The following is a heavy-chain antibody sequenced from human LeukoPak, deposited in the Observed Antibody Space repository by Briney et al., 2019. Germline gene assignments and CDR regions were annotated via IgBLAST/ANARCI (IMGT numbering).Heavy chain of an antibody. J-gene: IGHJ4*02. CDR3: AKTRRDIVVIPDAPFDY. V-gene: IGHV3-48*01. CDR1: GFTFSTYN. CDR2: ISSSSTTI. Sequence: GGSLRLSCAASGFTFSTYNMNWVRQAPGQGLEWVSYISSSSTTIYYADSVKGRFTISRDSAKNSLYLQMNSLRAEDTAVYHCAKTRRDIVVIPDAPFDYWGQGTLVTVSS. D-gene: IGHD2-2*01.